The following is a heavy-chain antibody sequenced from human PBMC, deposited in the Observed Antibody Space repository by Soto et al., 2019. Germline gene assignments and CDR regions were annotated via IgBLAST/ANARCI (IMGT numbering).Heavy chain of an antibody. CDR2: ISGSGTIT. CDR1: GFPSSSRA. Sequence: EVQXXXSXXGLVQPXGXLRLSCAASGFPSSSRAMSWVRQAPGKGLEWVSAISGSGTITYYADSVKXRXXXXXXXXXXXXXXXXXXXXXXXXXXXXXXXXARYXXXXXCRAWGQGTL. V-gene: IGHV3-23*01. J-gene: IGHJ5*02. CDR3: XXXARYXXXXXCRA. D-gene: IGHD2-15*01.